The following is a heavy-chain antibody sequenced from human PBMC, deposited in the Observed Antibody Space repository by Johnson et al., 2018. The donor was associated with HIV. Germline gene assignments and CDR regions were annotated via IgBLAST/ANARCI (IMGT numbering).Heavy chain of an antibody. D-gene: IGHD6-6*01. CDR3: FPLGDPLDI. Sequence: VQLVESGGGVVQPGRSLRLSCVASGFTVSRNYMTWVRQAPGKGLEWVSVIYGGGSTYYADSVKGRFTISRDNSKNTLYLQMNSLRAEDTAVYYCFPLGDPLDIWGQGTMVTVSS. CDR2: IYGGGST. J-gene: IGHJ3*02. CDR1: GFTVSRNY. V-gene: IGHV3-66*02.